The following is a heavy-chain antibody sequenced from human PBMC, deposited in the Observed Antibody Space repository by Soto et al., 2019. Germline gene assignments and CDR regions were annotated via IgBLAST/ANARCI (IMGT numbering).Heavy chain of an antibody. CDR2: IYYSGST. Sequence: QLQLQESGPGLVKPSETLSLTCTVSGGSISSSSYYWGWIRQPPGKGLEWIGSIYYSGSTYYNPSLKSRVTISVDTSKNQFSLKLSSVTAADTAVYYCARHGRGYRPRGWFDPWGQGTLVTVSS. CDR1: GGSISSSSYY. CDR3: ARHGRGYRPRGWFDP. V-gene: IGHV4-39*01. D-gene: IGHD1-1*01. J-gene: IGHJ5*02.